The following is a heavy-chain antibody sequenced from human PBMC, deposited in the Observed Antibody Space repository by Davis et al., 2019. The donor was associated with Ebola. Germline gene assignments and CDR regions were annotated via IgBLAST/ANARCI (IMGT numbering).Heavy chain of an antibody. D-gene: IGHD1-1*01. J-gene: IGHJ4*02. CDR1: GYTFTSYA. Sequence: AASVKVSCKASGYTFTSYAMHWVRQAPGQRLEWMGWINAGNGNTKYSQKFQGRVTITRDKSASTAYMELSSLRSEDTAVYYCARDGGNGDYLDYWGQGTLVTVSS. V-gene: IGHV1-3*01. CDR3: ARDGGNGDYLDY. CDR2: INAGNGNT.